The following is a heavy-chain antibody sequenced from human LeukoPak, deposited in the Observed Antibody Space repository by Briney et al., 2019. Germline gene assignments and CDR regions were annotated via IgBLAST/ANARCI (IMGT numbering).Heavy chain of an antibody. J-gene: IGHJ4*02. V-gene: IGHV3-30*02. CDR3: ETQSITLVVVISPFDY. Sequence: PGGSLRLSCAASGLTFSNLPMHWVRQAPGKGLEWVALIQDDGATTNYVDSVRGRFTISRDNSKSTVYLQMNSLKPDDTAVYYCETQSITLVVVISPFDYWGQVTLVTVSS. CDR1: GLTFSNLP. D-gene: IGHD3-22*01. CDR2: IQDDGATT.